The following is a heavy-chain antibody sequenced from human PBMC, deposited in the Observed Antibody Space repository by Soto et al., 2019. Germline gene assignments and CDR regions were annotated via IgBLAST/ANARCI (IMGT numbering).Heavy chain of an antibody. J-gene: IGHJ4*02. Sequence: QAHLVESGGGVVQPGRSLRLSCAASGFTFTSYSMHWVRQAAGTRLEWVAVISYDGGLQHYADSVKGRFTISRDNSKNMVLLQMNSLRAEDTAVYYCVSDRGYGHASVPYSWGQGTLVSVSS. CDR1: GFTFTSYS. D-gene: IGHD5-18*01. CDR3: VSDRGYGHASVPYS. CDR2: ISYDGGLQ. V-gene: IGHV3-30*03.